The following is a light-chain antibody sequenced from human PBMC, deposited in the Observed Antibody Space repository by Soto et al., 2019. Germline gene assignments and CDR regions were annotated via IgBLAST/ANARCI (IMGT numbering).Light chain of an antibody. V-gene: IGKV3-20*01. J-gene: IGKJ4*01. Sequence: EVVLTQSPGTLSLSPGERATLSCRASQSVSSSYSAWYQQKPGQAPRLLIYGASSRATGIPDRFSGSGSGTDFTLTISRLEPEDFAVYYCQQYGRSPLTFGGGTKVEIK. CDR1: QSVSSSY. CDR2: GAS. CDR3: QQYGRSPLT.